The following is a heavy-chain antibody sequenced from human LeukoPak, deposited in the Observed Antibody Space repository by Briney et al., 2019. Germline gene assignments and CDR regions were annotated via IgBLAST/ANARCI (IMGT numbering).Heavy chain of an antibody. Sequence: GGSLRLSCAASGFTFSNYAMTWVRQAPGKGLEWVSSILAGGTNTQYADSVRGRFTISRDNSKNTLYLQMNSLRAEDTALYHCATHQATGAHSKFDYWGQGTLVADSS. CDR1: GFTFSNYA. J-gene: IGHJ4*02. CDR2: ILAGGTNT. D-gene: IGHD7-27*01. CDR3: ATHQATGAHSKFDY. V-gene: IGHV3-23*01.